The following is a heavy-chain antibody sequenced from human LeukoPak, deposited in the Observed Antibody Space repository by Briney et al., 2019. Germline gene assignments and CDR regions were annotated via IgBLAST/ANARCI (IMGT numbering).Heavy chain of an antibody. CDR1: GFTVSSNY. CDR3: VKDYDYVWGSYRYWGYFDY. J-gene: IGHJ4*02. Sequence: PGGSLRLSCAASGFTVSSNYMSWVRQAPGKGLEWVSVIYSGGSTYYADSVKGRFTISRDNSKNTLYLQMSSLRAEDTAVYYCVKDYDYVWGSYRYWGYFDYWGQGTLVTVSS. CDR2: IYSGGST. D-gene: IGHD3-16*02. V-gene: IGHV3-53*05.